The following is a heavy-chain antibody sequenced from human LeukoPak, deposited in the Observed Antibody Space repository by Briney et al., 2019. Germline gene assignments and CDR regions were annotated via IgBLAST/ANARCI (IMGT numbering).Heavy chain of an antibody. CDR2: IKEDGSEK. V-gene: IGHV3-7*03. CDR1: GFIFSSYW. Sequence: GGSLRLSCAASGFIFSSYWMSWVRQAPGKGLEWVANIKEDGSEKYYVDSVKGRFTISRDNAKNSLYLQTNSQRAEDTAVYYCARRALRYCSSTSCPAQYYGVDVWGKGTTVTVSS. CDR3: ARRALRYCSSTSCPAQYYGVDV. D-gene: IGHD2-2*01. J-gene: IGHJ6*04.